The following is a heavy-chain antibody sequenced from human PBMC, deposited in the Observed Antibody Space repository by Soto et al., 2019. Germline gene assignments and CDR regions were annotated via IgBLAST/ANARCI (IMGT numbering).Heavy chain of an antibody. V-gene: IGHV1-69*01. CDR3: ARGASNSTGWYIWFDP. CDR2: LIPKFGTT. Sequence: QVQLVQSGAEVKKPGSSVKVSCKASGGTXXXXPINWVXXXXXXXXXXXXXLIPKFGTTNYAQKFRGTVTITADESTSTAYMELNNLRSEDTAVYYCARGASNSTGWYIWFDPWGQGTLVTVSS. CDR1: GGTXXXXP. J-gene: IGHJ5*02. D-gene: IGHD6-19*01.